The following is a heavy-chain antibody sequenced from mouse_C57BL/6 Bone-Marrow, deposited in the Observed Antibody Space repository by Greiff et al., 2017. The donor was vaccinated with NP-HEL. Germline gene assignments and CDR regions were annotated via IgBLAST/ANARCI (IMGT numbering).Heavy chain of an antibody. CDR1: GYTFTSYW. J-gene: IGHJ2*01. Sequence: VQLQQPGAELVKPGASVKLSCKASGYTFTSYWMQWVKQRPGQGLEWIGEIDPSDSYTNYNQKFKGKATLTVDTSSITAYMQLSSLTSEDSAVYDCARDSPDYWGQGTTLTVSS. D-gene: IGHD3-2*01. CDR2: IDPSDSYT. CDR3: ARDSPDY. V-gene: IGHV1-50*01.